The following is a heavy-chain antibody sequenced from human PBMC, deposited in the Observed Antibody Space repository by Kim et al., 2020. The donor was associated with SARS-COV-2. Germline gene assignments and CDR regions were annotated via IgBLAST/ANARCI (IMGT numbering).Heavy chain of an antibody. CDR2: IYYSGST. D-gene: IGHD3-10*01. CDR3: ARGQYYGSGSYLNWFDP. CDR1: GGSISSYY. Sequence: SETLSLTCTVSGGSISSYYWSWIRQPPGKGLEWIGYIYYSGSTNYNPSLKSRVTISVDTSKNQFYLKLSSVTAADTAVYYCARGQYYGSGSYLNWFDPWGQGTLVTVSS. J-gene: IGHJ5*02. V-gene: IGHV4-59*13.